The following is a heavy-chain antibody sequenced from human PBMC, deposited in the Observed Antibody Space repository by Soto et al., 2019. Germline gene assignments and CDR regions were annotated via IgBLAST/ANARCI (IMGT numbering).Heavy chain of an antibody. Sequence: PSETLSLTCTVSGGSISSGDYYWSWIRQPPGKGLEWIGYIYYSGSTYYNPSLKSRVTISVDTSKNQFSLKLSSVTAADTAVYYCAREDITMVRGVIIQNWFDPWGQGTLVTVSS. V-gene: IGHV4-30-4*01. D-gene: IGHD3-10*01. J-gene: IGHJ5*02. CDR2: IYYSGST. CDR1: GGSISSGDYY. CDR3: AREDITMVRGVIIQNWFDP.